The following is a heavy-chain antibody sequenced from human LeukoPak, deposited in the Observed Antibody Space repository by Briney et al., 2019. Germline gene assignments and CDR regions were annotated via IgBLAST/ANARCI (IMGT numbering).Heavy chain of an antibody. V-gene: IGHV3-74*01. CDR2: IASDGSST. CDR1: GFAFSSYW. J-gene: IGHJ4*02. Sequence: PGGSLRLSCAASGFAFSSYWMNWVRQDPGKGVVWVSRIASDGSSTTYADSVKGRFSISRDNAKNTLYLQMSSLRVEDTAVYYCARGRPHGNDYWGQGTLVTVSS. CDR3: ARGRPHGNDY. D-gene: IGHD4-23*01.